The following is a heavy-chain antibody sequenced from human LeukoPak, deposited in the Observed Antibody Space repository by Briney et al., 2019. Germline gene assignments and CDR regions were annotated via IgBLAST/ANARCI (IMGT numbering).Heavy chain of an antibody. D-gene: IGHD3-22*01. J-gene: IGHJ4*02. CDR2: IIPIFGTA. CDR3: ARDQDSSGYFYPFDY. V-gene: IGHV1-69*05. Sequence: SVKVSCKASGGTFSSYAISWVRQAPGQGLEWMGGIIPIFGTANYAQKFQGRVTITRDTSASTAYMELSSLRSEDTAVYYCARDQDSSGYFYPFDYWGQGTLVTVSS. CDR1: GGTFSSYA.